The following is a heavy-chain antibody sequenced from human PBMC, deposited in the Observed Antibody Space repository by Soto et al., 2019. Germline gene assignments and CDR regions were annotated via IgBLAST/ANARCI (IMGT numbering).Heavy chain of an antibody. J-gene: IGHJ6*02. CDR2: ISGSGDST. V-gene: IGHV3-23*01. CDR3: AKALRASSGYYYYAMDV. CDR1: GFTFSSYA. D-gene: IGHD3-22*01. Sequence: EVQLLESGGGLVQPGGSLRLSCAASGFTFSSYAMNWVRQAPGKGLEWVSAISGSGDSTYYADSVKGRFTISRDNSKNTLYLQMDSLRAEDTAVYYCAKALRASSGYYYYAMDVWGQGTTVTASS.